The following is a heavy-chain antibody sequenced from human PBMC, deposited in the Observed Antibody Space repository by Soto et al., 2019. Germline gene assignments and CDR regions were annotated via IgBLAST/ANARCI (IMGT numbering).Heavy chain of an antibody. Sequence: EVQLVESGGGLVQTGGSLRLSCAASGFTFSSYSMNWVRQAPGKGLEWVSYISRSSSTIYYADSVKGRFTISRDNAKNSLYLQINTLRDEDTAVYYCARDQQEANNAFDIWGQGTMVTVSS. V-gene: IGHV3-48*02. CDR1: GFTFSSYS. CDR2: ISRSSSTI. J-gene: IGHJ3*02. CDR3: ARDQQEANNAFDI.